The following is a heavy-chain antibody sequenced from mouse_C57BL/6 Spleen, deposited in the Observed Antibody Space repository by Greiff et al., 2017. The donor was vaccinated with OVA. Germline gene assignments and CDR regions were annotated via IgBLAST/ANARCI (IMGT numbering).Heavy chain of an antibody. CDR3: AREGGNYVGDY. Sequence: QVQLQQPGAELVRPGSSVKLSCKASGYTFTSYWMHWVKQRPIQGLEWIGNIDPSDSETHYNQKFKDKATLTVDKSSSTAYMQLSSLTSEDSAVYYCAREGGNYVGDYWGQGTSVTVSS. J-gene: IGHJ4*01. CDR2: IDPSDSET. V-gene: IGHV1-52*01. D-gene: IGHD2-1*01. CDR1: GYTFTSYW.